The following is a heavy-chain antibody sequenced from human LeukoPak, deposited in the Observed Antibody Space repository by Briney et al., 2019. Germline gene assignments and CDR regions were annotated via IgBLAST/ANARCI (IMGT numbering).Heavy chain of an antibody. CDR1: GFTFSSYW. V-gene: IGHV3-74*01. J-gene: IGHJ4*02. Sequence: GGSPRLSCAASGFTFSSYWMHWVRQAPGKGLVWVSRINSDGSSTSYADSVKGRFTISRDNAKNTLYLQMNSLRAEDTAVYYCARVGPAGSGSQLLLMSNRFPIDYWGQGTLVTVSS. CDR3: ARVGPAGSGSQLLLMSNRFPIDY. CDR2: INSDGSST. D-gene: IGHD2-2*01.